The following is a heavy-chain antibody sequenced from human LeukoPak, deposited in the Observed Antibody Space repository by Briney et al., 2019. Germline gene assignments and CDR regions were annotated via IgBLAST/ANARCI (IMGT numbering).Heavy chain of an antibody. V-gene: IGHV3-30*02. D-gene: IGHD3-10*01. CDR3: AKVPYGSGVTIFDY. CDR1: GFTFSSYG. CDR2: IRYDGSNK. J-gene: IGHJ4*02. Sequence: HPGGSLRLSCAASGFTFSSYGMHWVRQAPGKGLEWVAFIRYDGSNKYYTDSVKGQFTISRDNSKNTLYLQMNSLRAEDTAVYYCAKVPYGSGVTIFDYWGQGTLVTVSS.